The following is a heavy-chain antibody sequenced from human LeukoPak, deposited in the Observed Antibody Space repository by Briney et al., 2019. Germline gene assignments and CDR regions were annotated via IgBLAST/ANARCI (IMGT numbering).Heavy chain of an antibody. Sequence: GESLKISCKGSGYIFTNYWIGWVRQMPGKGLEWMGIIYPGDSDTRYSPSFQGQVTISADKSISTVYLQWSSLKASDTAMYYCARFAYGNGNFPGHYWGQGTLVTVSS. CDR1: GYIFTNYW. V-gene: IGHV5-51*01. D-gene: IGHD4-23*01. J-gene: IGHJ4*02. CDR2: IYPGDSDT. CDR3: ARFAYGNGNFPGHY.